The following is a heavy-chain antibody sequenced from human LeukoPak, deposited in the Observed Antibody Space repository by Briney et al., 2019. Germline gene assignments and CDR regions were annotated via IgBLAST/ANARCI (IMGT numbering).Heavy chain of an antibody. V-gene: IGHV3-7*01. CDR2: IKEDGSVK. CDR1: GITFSRYW. D-gene: IGHD2-21*02. CDR3: AKDKPFGDCADD. J-gene: IGHJ4*02. Sequence: GGSLRLSCAASGITFSRYWMDWVRQAPGKGLEWVANIKEDGSVKNYVDSVRGRFTVSRDNAKNSLYLQMNSLRVEDTAVYYCAKDKPFGDCADDWGQGTLATVSS.